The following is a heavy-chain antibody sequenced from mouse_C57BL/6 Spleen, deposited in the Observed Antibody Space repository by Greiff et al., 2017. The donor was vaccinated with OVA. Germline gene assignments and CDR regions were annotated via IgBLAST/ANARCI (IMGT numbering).Heavy chain of an antibody. CDR1: GFTFTDYY. D-gene: IGHD1-1*01. J-gene: IGHJ4*01. V-gene: IGHV7-3*01. CDR2: IRNKANGYTT. CDR3: AGSHYYGSSYVGYAMDY. Sequence: EVKLMESGGGLVQPGGSLSLSCAASGFTFTDYYMSWVRQPPGQALEWLGFIRNKANGYTTESSAPVKGRFTISRDNSQSILYLQMDALRAEDSATYYCAGSHYYGSSYVGYAMDYWGQGTSVTVSS.